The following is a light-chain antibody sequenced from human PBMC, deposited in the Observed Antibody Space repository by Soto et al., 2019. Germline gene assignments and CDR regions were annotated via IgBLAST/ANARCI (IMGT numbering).Light chain of an antibody. CDR2: DAS. Sequence: EIVLTQSPATLSLSPGERATLSCRASQSVSSYLAWYQQKPGQAPRLLIYDASNRATGIPARFSGSGSGTDFTLTISSLESEDFAVYSWQQRSNWLFGGGTKVEIK. CDR1: QSVSSY. J-gene: IGKJ4*01. V-gene: IGKV3-11*01. CDR3: QQRSNWL.